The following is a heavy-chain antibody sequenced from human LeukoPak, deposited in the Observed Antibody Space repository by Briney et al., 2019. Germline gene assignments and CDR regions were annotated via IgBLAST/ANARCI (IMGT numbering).Heavy chain of an antibody. CDR3: ARSPLQDGYNPSNSFGY. V-gene: IGHV4-59*12. CDR2: IYYSGST. Sequence: SETLSLTCTVSGGSISSYYWSWIRQPPGKGLEWIGYIYYSGSTNYNPSLKSRVTISVDTSKNQFSLKLSSVTAADTAVYYCARSPLQDGYNPSNSFGYWGQGTLVTVSS. J-gene: IGHJ4*02. D-gene: IGHD5-24*01. CDR1: GGSISSYY.